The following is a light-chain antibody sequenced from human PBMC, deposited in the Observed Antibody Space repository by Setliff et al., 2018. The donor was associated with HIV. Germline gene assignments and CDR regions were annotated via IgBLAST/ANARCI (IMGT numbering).Light chain of an antibody. J-gene: IGKJ5*01. CDR3: QQRSDWPIT. CDR2: DAS. CDR1: RSVSNY. V-gene: IGKV3-11*01. Sequence: EIVLTQSPATLSLSPGERATLSCRASRSVSNYLAWYQQKSGQAPRLLIYDASNRATGIPARFSGSGSGTDFTLTISSLEPEDFAVYYCQQRSDWPITFGQGTRLEIK.